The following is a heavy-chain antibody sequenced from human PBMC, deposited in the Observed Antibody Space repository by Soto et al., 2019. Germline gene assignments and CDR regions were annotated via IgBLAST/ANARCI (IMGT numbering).Heavy chain of an antibody. D-gene: IGHD3-22*01. V-gene: IGHV5-10-1*01. J-gene: IGHJ6*02. CDR3: ARKPPNYYDSSGGYYYYYGMDV. Sequence: PGESLKISCKGSGYSFTSYWISWVRQMPGKGLEWMGRIDPSDSYTNYSPSFQGHVTISADKSISTAYLQWSSLKASDTAMYYCARKPPNYYDSSGGYYYYYGMDVWGQGTTVTVSS. CDR1: GYSFTSYW. CDR2: IDPSDSYT.